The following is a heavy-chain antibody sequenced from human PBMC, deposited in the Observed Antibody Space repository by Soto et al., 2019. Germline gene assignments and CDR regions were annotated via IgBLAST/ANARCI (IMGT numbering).Heavy chain of an antibody. CDR3: AKRLINNPFDD. J-gene: IGHJ4*02. CDR1: GCMFRNYA. Sequence: PGGSLRLSCAASGCMFRNYAMSWVRQASGEGLEWVSAITYSGDETYYADSVKGRFTISRDNSRNTVYLHMTRLRAEDTAVYYCAKRLINNPFDDWGQGTQVTSPQ. CDR2: ITYSGDET. V-gene: IGHV3-23*01. D-gene: IGHD1-1*01.